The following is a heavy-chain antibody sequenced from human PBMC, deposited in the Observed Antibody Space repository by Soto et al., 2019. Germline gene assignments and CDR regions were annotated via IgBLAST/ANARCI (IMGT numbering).Heavy chain of an antibody. Sequence: EVQLLESGGGLVQPGGSLRLSCAASGFTFSSYAMSWVRQAPGKGLEWVSAISGSGGSTYYADSVKGRFTISRDNSKNTLYLQMNSLRAEDTAVYYCAKVGNYYGSGSYRGFDYWGQGTLVTGSS. CDR2: ISGSGGST. D-gene: IGHD3-10*01. CDR3: AKVGNYYGSGSYRGFDY. J-gene: IGHJ4*02. V-gene: IGHV3-23*01. CDR1: GFTFSSYA.